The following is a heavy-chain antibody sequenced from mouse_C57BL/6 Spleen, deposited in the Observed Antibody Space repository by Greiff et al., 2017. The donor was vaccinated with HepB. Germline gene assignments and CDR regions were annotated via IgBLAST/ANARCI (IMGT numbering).Heavy chain of an antibody. V-gene: IGHV2-3*01. Sequence: VKLMESGPGLVAPSQSLSITCTVSGFSLTSYGVSWVRQPPGKGLEWLGVIWGDGSTNYHSALISRLSISKDNSKSQGFLKLNSLQTDDTATYYCATHLLDWYFDVWGTGTTVTVSS. CDR3: ATHLLDWYFDV. CDR1: GFSLTSYG. CDR2: IWGDGST. D-gene: IGHD2-1*01. J-gene: IGHJ1*03.